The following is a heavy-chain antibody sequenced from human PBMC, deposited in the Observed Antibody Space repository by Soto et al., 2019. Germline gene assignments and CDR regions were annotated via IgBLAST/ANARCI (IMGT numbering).Heavy chain of an antibody. CDR3: TERRGTIPFDY. D-gene: IGHD1-1*01. J-gene: IGHJ4*02. CDR2: INHSGST. Sequence: SETLSLTCAVYGGSFIGYYWSWIRQPPGKGLEWIGEINHSGSTNYNPSLKSRVTISVDTSKNQFSLKLSSVTAADTAVYYCTERRGTIPFDYWGQGTLVTVSS. V-gene: IGHV4-34*01. CDR1: GGSFIGYY.